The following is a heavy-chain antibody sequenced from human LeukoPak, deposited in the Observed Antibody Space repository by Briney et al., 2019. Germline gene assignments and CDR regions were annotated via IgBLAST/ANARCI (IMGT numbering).Heavy chain of an antibody. CDR1: GFTFSSYD. D-gene: IGHD3-3*01. CDR2: ISWNSGSI. Sequence: PGGSLRLSCAASGFTFSSYDMHWVRQAPGKGLEWVSGISWNSGSIGYADSVKGRFTISRDNAKNSLYLQMNSLRAEDTALYYCAKEDYDFWSGHANGMDVWGQGTTATVSS. V-gene: IGHV3-9*01. J-gene: IGHJ6*02. CDR3: AKEDYDFWSGHANGMDV.